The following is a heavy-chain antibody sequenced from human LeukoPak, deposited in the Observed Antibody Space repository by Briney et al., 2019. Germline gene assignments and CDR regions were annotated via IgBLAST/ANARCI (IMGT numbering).Heavy chain of an antibody. CDR1: GYTFPNYG. V-gene: IGHV1-2*02. D-gene: IGHD3-16*02. J-gene: IGHJ4*02. CDR3: GRLGELSAIDY. CDR2: INPNSGGT. Sequence: ASVKVSCKASGYTFPNYGVTWVRQAPGQGLEWMGWINPNSGGTNYAQKFQGRVTMTRDTSISTAYMELSRLRSDDTAVYYCGRLGELSAIDYWGQGTLVTVSS.